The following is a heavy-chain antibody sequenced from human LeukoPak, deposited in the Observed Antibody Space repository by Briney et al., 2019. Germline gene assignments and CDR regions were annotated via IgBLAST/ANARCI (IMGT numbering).Heavy chain of an antibody. V-gene: IGHV3-53*01. D-gene: IGHD2-15*01. CDR2: IYSDGST. CDR3: ARGYCSGGTCYTQEYHFDY. CDR1: GFTVSSAY. J-gene: IGHJ4*02. Sequence: GGSLRLSCAASGFTVSSAYVTWVRQPPGKGLEWVSVIYSDGSTYYTDSVKGRFTISRDTSKNTLYLQMSSLRADDTAVYYCARGYCSGGTCYTQEYHFDYWGQGTLVTVSS.